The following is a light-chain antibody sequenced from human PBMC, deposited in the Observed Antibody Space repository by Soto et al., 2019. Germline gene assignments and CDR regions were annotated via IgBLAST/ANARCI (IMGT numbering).Light chain of an antibody. CDR3: SSYTSSDTWV. V-gene: IGLV2-8*01. Sequence: QSALTQPPSTSGSPGQSVTISCTGTSSDVGGYNYVSWYQQHPGKVPKLMIYEVSKRPSGVPDRFSGSKSGNTASLTVSGLQAEDEADYYCSSYTSSDTWVFGGGTKLTVL. J-gene: IGLJ3*02. CDR2: EVS. CDR1: SSDVGGYNY.